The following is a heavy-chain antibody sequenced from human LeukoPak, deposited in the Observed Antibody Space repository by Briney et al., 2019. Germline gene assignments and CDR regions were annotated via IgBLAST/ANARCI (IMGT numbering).Heavy chain of an antibody. D-gene: IGHD3-10*01. Sequence: PSETLSLTCTVSGGSISSYYWSWIRQPAGKGLEWIGRIYTSGSTNYNPSLKSRVTMSVDTSKKQFIRKRASVAAAATAVNSGARAMGSGSEYYFDYWGQGTLVTVSS. V-gene: IGHV4-4*07. CDR2: IYTSGST. CDR3: ARAMGSGSEYYFDY. CDR1: GGSISSYY. J-gene: IGHJ4*02.